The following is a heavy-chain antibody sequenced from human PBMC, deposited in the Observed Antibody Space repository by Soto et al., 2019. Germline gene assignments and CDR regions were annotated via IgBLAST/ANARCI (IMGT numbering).Heavy chain of an antibody. J-gene: IGHJ6*02. V-gene: IGHV1-69*01. CDR1: GGTFNRYT. CDR2: IIPIFGTA. Sequence: VQLVQSGAEVKKPGSSVKLSCKASGGTFNRYTISWVRQAPGQGLEWMGGIIPIFGTANYAQKVQGRVALIADESTSAAYMELRSLRSEDTAVYYCALWGFRDGNNSKYNYSGMDVWGQGTTVTVSS. D-gene: IGHD1-1*01. CDR3: ALWGFRDGNNSKYNYSGMDV.